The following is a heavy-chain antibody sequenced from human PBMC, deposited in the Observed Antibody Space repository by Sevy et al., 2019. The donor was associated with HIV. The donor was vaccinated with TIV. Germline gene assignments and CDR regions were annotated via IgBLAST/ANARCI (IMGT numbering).Heavy chain of an antibody. D-gene: IGHD3-10*01. CDR2: IYYSGST. CDR3: ARLRVGTMVRGVVDY. CDR1: GGSISSSSYY. Sequence: SETLSLTCTVSGGSISSSSYYWGWIRQPPGKGLEWIGSIYYSGSTYYNPSLKSRVTISVDTSKNQFSLKLSSVTAADTAGYYCARLRVGTMVRGVVDYWGQGTLVTVSS. J-gene: IGHJ4*02. V-gene: IGHV4-39*01.